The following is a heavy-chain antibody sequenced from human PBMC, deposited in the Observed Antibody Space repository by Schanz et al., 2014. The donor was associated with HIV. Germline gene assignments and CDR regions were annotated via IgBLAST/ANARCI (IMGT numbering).Heavy chain of an antibody. CDR1: GFTFSNYG. D-gene: IGHD3-22*01. Sequence: VQLVESGGGVAQPGRSLRLSCAASGFTFSNYGMHWVRQAPGKGLEWVSSISESGGRTYYADSVNGRFTISRDNSKNTLYLQMTTLRTEDTAVYYCAKPEYDSRGNSQSHFDSWGQGTLVTVSS. V-gene: IGHV3-23*04. CDR2: ISESGGRT. J-gene: IGHJ4*02. CDR3: AKPEYDSRGNSQSHFDS.